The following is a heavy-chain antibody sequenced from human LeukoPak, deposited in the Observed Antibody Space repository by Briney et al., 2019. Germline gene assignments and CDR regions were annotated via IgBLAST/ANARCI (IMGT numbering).Heavy chain of an antibody. CDR2: IYHSGST. CDR3: ARDSSSWYRGWFDP. D-gene: IGHD6-13*01. Sequence: PSGTVSLTCAVSGGSISSSNWWSWVRQPPGKGLEWIGEIYHSGSTNYNPSLKSRVTISVDKSKNQFSLKLSSVTAADTAVYYCARDSSSWYRGWFDPWGQGTLVTVSS. CDR1: GGSISSSNW. V-gene: IGHV4-4*02. J-gene: IGHJ5*02.